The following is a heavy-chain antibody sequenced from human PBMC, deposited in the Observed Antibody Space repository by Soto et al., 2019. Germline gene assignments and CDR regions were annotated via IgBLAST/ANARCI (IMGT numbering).Heavy chain of an antibody. CDR3: AKDVRRSWLNWFDP. D-gene: IGHD6-19*01. CDR1: GFTFSSYA. Sequence: GGSLRLSCAASGFTFSSYAMSWVRQAPGKGLEWVSAISGSGGSTYYADSVKGRFTISKDNSKNTLYLQMNSLRAEDTAVYYCAKDVRRSWLNWFDPWGQGTLVTVSS. CDR2: ISGSGGST. V-gene: IGHV3-23*01. J-gene: IGHJ5*02.